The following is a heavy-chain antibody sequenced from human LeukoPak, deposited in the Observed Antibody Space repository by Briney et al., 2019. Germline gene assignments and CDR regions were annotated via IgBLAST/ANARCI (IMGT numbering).Heavy chain of an antibody. CDR3: ATTNDGGGYQWGDFFDF. CDR2: IIPNLGTT. J-gene: IGHJ4*02. CDR1: GGTSNSHA. D-gene: IGHD3-22*01. Sequence: SVTVSCKASGGTSNSHAIGWVRQAPGQGLEWMGRIIPNLGTTNRAQNFQDRVTLTADKSTNTAYMELTSLTSDDTAVYYCATTNDGGGYQWGDFFDFWGQGTLVTVSS. V-gene: IGHV1-69*04.